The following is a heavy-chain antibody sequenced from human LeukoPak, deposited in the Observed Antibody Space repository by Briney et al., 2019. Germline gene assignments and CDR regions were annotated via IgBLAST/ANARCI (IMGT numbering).Heavy chain of an antibody. CDR1: GGSISSYY. CDR3: ARHSLGDGYNPHFDY. V-gene: IGHV4-4*09. D-gene: IGHD5-24*01. J-gene: IGHJ4*02. CDR2: IYTSGST. Sequence: SETLSLTCTVSGGSISSYYWSWIRQPPGKGLEWIGYIYTSGSTNYNPSLTSRVTISVDTSKNQFSLKLSSVTAADAAVYYCARHSLGDGYNPHFDYWGQGTLVTVSS.